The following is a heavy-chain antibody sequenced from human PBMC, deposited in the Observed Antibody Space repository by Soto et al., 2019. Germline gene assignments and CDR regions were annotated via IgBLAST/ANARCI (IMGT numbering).Heavy chain of an antibody. CDR1: GFSLSSSGVG. Sequence: QITLKESGPPVVKPTQTLTLTCTFSGFSLSSSGVGVGWIRQPPGKALEWLALIYWDDDKRYSPSLKSRLTTTKDTSKKQVVLTMTNMDPVDTATYYCAHGTEKFDPWGQGTLVTVSS. V-gene: IGHV2-5*02. CDR2: IYWDDDK. J-gene: IGHJ5*02. CDR3: AHGTEKFDP.